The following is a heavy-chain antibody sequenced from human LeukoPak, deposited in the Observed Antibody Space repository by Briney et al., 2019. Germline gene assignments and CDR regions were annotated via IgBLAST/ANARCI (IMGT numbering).Heavy chain of an antibody. Sequence: ASVKVSCKASGYTFTSYYMHWVRQAPGQGLEWMGIINPSGGSTSYAQKFRGRVTMTRDTSTSTVYMELSSLRSEDTAVYYCAREGVRGVIIKGFDYWGQGTLVTVSS. CDR2: INPSGGST. V-gene: IGHV1-46*01. CDR1: GYTFTSYY. D-gene: IGHD3-10*01. J-gene: IGHJ4*02. CDR3: AREGVRGVIIKGFDY.